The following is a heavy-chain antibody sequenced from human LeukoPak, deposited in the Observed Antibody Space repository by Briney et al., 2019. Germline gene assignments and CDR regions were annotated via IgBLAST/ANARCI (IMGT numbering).Heavy chain of an antibody. V-gene: IGHV5-51*01. D-gene: IGHD6-19*01. CDR1: GYIFSSYW. Sequence: GESLKISCKGSGYIFSSYWNGWVRQMPGKGLEWMGIIYPGDSDTRYSPSFQGQVTFSADKSISTAYLQWSSLKASDTAMYYCARRVAVDGTFDYWGQGTLVTVSS. J-gene: IGHJ4*02. CDR2: IYPGDSDT. CDR3: ARRVAVDGTFDY.